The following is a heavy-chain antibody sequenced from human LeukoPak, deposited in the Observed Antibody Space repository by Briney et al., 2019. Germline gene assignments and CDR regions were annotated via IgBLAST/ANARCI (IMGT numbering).Heavy chain of an antibody. CDR1: GYTFTSYG. CDR3: ARDNDYYGSGSYGGGYFDY. J-gene: IGHJ4*02. V-gene: IGHV1-18*01. D-gene: IGHD3-10*01. CDR2: ISAYNGNT. Sequence: ASVKVSCKASGYTFTSYGISWVRQAPGQGLEWMGWISAYNGNTNYAQKLQGRVTMTTDTSTSTAYMELRSLRSDDTAVYYCARDNDYYGSGSYGGGYFDYWGQGTLVTVSS.